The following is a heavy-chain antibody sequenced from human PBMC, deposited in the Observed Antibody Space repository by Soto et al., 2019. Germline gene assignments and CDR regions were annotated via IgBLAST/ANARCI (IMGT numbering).Heavy chain of an antibody. V-gene: IGHV1-69*13. J-gene: IGHJ5*02. CDR1: GGTFSSYA. CDR2: IIPIFGTA. D-gene: IGHD3-22*01. CDR3: ARDSDYYDSSDTYNWFDP. Sequence: ASVKVSCKASGGTFSSYAISWVRQAPGQGLEWMGGIIPIFGTANYAQKFQGRVTITADESTSTAYMELSSLRSEDTAVYYCARDSDYYDSSDTYNWFDPWGQGTLVTVSS.